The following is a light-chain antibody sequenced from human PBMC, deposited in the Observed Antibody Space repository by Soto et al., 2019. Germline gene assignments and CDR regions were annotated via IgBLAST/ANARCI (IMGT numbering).Light chain of an antibody. J-gene: IGLJ3*02. CDR3: QSYDSANQRV. CDR1: SGSIGSNY. Sequence: NFMLTQPHSVSESPGKTVTISCTRSSGSIGSNYVQWYQQRPGSSPTTVIFEDNQRPFGVPDRFSGSFDTSSNSASLTISELKTEDEADYYCQSYDSANQRVFGGGTKLTVL. V-gene: IGLV6-57*01. CDR2: EDN.